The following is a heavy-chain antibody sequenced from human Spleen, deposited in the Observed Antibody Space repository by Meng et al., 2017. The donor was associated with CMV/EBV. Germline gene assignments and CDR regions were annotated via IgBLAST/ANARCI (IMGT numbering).Heavy chain of an antibody. CDR2: IYSGGST. D-gene: IGHD6-19*01. CDR3: ARELVRYSSGWYKGYFDY. V-gene: IGHV3-53*01. CDR1: GFTVSSNY. J-gene: IGHJ4*02. Sequence: GESLKISCAASGFTVSSNYMSWVRQAPGKGLEWVSVIYSGGSTYYADSVKGRFTISRDNSKNTLYLQMNSLRAEDTAVYYCARELVRYSSGWYKGYFDYWGQGTLVTVSS.